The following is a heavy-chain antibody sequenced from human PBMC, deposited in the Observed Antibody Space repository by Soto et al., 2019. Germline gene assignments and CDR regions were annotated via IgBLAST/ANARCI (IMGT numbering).Heavy chain of an antibody. CDR2: ISWNSGSI. J-gene: IGHJ3*02. V-gene: IGHV3-9*01. D-gene: IGHD3-3*01. CDR1: GFTFDDYA. Sequence: GGSLRLSCAASGFTFDDYAMHWVRQAPGKGLEWVSGISWNSGSIGYADSVKGRFTISRDNAKNSLYLQMNSLRAEDTALYYCAKKTREDFWSGYPGAFDIWGQGTMVTVSS. CDR3: AKKTREDFWSGYPGAFDI.